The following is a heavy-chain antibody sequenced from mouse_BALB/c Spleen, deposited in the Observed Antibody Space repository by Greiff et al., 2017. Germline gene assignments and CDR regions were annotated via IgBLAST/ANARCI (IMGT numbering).Heavy chain of an antibody. CDR2: ISTYYGDA. Sequence: QVHVKQSGAELVRPGVSVKISCKGSGYTFTDYAMHWVKQSHAKSLEWIGVISTYYGDASYNQKFKGKATMTVDKSSSTAYMELARLTSEDSAIYYCARAYSSYAMDYWGQGTSVTVSS. D-gene: IGHD2-10*01. V-gene: IGHV1S137*01. J-gene: IGHJ4*01. CDR3: ARAYSSYAMDY. CDR1: GYTFTDYA.